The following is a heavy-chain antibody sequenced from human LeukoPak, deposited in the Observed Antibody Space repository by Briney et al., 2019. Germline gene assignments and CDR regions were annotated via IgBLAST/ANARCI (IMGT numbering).Heavy chain of an antibody. CDR1: GGSISSYY. CDR2: IYYSGST. V-gene: IGHV4-59*01. Sequence: SETLSLTCTVSGGSISSYYWSWIRQPPGKGLEWIGNIYYSGSTNYNPSLKSRVTISVDTSKNQFSLKLSSVTAADTAVYYCARSHDFWSGYYGYWGQGTLVTVSS. D-gene: IGHD3-3*01. J-gene: IGHJ4*02. CDR3: ARSHDFWSGYYGY.